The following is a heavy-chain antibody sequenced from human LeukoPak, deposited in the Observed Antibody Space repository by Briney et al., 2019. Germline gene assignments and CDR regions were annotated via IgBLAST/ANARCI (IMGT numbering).Heavy chain of an antibody. Sequence: SETLSLTCTVSGGSISSGSYYWSWIRQPPGKGLEWIGYIYDSGSTNYNPSLKSRVTISVDTSKNQFSLKLSSVTAADTAVFYCASLTTADAFDIWGQGTMVTVSS. CDR1: GGSISSGSYY. D-gene: IGHD3-22*01. CDR2: IYDSGST. J-gene: IGHJ3*02. V-gene: IGHV4-61*01. CDR3: ASLTTADAFDI.